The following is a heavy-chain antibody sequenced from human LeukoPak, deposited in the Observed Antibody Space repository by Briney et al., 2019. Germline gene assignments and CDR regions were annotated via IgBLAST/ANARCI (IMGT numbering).Heavy chain of an antibody. V-gene: IGHV4-39*01. Sequence: PSETLSLTCTVSGGSISSGTYYWGWIRQPPGKGLECIGTIYYSGSTSYNPSLKSRVTISVDTSKNQFSLKLTSVTAADTSVYYCARHEIWFGELSDYWGQGTLVTVSS. CDR2: IYYSGST. J-gene: IGHJ4*02. CDR1: GGSISSGTYY. CDR3: ARHEIWFGELSDY. D-gene: IGHD3-10*01.